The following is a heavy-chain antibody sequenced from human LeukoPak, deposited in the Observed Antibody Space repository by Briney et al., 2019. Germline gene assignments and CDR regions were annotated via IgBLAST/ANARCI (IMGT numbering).Heavy chain of an antibody. V-gene: IGHV3-20*04. CDR2: IKWNGETT. J-gene: IGHJ3*02. CDR1: GFSSDDYV. CDR3: ARRGPLYGSGSYYDAFDK. Sequence: GGSLRLSCAASGFSSDDYVMSWVRQAPGQGLEWVSGIKWNGETTTYADSVKGRFNISRDNAMNSLFLQMNSLRAEDTAPYYCARRGPLYGSGSYYDAFDKWGQGTMVTVSS. D-gene: IGHD3-10*01.